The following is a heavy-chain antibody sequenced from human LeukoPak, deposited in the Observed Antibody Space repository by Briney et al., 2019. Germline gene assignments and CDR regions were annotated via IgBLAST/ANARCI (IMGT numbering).Heavy chain of an antibody. CDR3: ARGFTIFGVVTLLYYYYGMDV. CDR1: GYTFTSYD. Sequence: GASVKVSCKASGYTFTSYDINWVRQATGQGLEWMGWMNPNSGNTGYAQKFQGRVTMTRNTSISTAYMELSSLRSEDTAVYYCARGFTIFGVVTLLYYYYGMDVWGQGTTVTVSS. V-gene: IGHV1-8*01. J-gene: IGHJ6*02. D-gene: IGHD3-3*01. CDR2: MNPNSGNT.